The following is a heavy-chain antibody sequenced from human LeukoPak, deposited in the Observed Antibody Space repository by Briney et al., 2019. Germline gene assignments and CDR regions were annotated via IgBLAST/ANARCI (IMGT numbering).Heavy chain of an antibody. CDR1: GGSFSGYY. CDR2: INHSGST. Sequence: SETLSLTCADYGGSFSGYYWSWIRQPPGKGLEWIGEINHSGSTNYNPSLKSRVTISVDTSKNQFSLKLSSVTAADTAVYYCARERSYDFWSGYLPMDYYYYMDVWGKGTTVTVSS. CDR3: ARERSYDFWSGYLPMDYYYYMDV. J-gene: IGHJ6*03. V-gene: IGHV4-34*01. D-gene: IGHD3-3*01.